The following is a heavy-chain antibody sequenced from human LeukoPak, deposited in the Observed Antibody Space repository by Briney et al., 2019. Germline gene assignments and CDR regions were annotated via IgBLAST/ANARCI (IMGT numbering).Heavy chain of an antibody. D-gene: IGHD3-22*01. CDR3: ARARGPAHAYYYDSSGRYFDL. V-gene: IGHV4-31*03. CDR2: IYYSGST. CDR1: GGSISSGGYC. Sequence: SETLSLTCTVSGGSISSGGYCWSWIRQHPGKGLEWIGYIYYSGSTYYNPSLKSRVTISVDTSKNQFSLKLSSVTAADTAVYYCARARGPAHAYYYDSSGRYFDLWGRGTLVTVSS. J-gene: IGHJ2*01.